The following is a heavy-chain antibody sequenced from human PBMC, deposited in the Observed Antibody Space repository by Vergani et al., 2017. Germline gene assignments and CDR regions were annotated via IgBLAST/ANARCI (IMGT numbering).Heavy chain of an antibody. Sequence: EVQLLESGGGLVQPGGSLRLSCAASGFTFSSYAMSWVRQAPGKGLEWVSVIYSGGSSTYYADSVKGRFTISRDNSKNTLYLQMNSLRAEDTAVYYCAKDQSSGDQYWYFDLWGRGTLVTVSS. CDR3: AKDQSSGDQYWYFDL. V-gene: IGHV3-23*03. D-gene: IGHD2-15*01. CDR1: GFTFSSYA. CDR2: IYSGGSST. J-gene: IGHJ2*01.